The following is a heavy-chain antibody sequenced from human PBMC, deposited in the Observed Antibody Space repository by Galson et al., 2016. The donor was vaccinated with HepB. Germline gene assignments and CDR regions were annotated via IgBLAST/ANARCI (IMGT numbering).Heavy chain of an antibody. D-gene: IGHD4-11*01. Sequence: SVKVSCKASGYTFTGYYMHWVRQAPGQGLEWMGWINPNSGGTNYAQKFQGRVTMTTDPSTSTVYLELRGLTPGDTAVYYCARDADYLGMGGWGKGTTVIGSS. V-gene: IGHV1-2*02. CDR1: GYTFTGYY. CDR3: ARDADYLGMGG. J-gene: IGHJ6*04. CDR2: INPNSGGT.